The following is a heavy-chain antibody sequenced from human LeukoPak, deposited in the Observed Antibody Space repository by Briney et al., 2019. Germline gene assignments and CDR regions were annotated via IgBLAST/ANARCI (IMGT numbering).Heavy chain of an antibody. CDR2: IRYSGNP. J-gene: IGHJ4*02. CDR3: VRRVFAVPRMLR. D-gene: IGHD3-3*02. Sequence: PSETLSLTCTVSGDSISSLGYYWGWLRQPPGKGLEWIGNIRYSGNPYYSPSLKSRVTISVDTSRNQFSLNMSSVTAADTAVYYCVRRVFAVPRMLRWGPGTLVTVSS. CDR1: GDSISSLGYY. V-gene: IGHV4-39*01.